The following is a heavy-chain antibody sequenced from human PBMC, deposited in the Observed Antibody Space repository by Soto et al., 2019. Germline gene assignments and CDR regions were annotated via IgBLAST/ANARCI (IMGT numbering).Heavy chain of an antibody. V-gene: IGHV3-30-3*01. CDR2: ISSDGSNK. J-gene: IGHJ4*02. D-gene: IGHD7-27*01. CDR3: EREASNWEFDY. Sequence: GGSLRLSCAASGFTFSSYAIHWVRQAPGKGLEWVAVISSDGSNKYYADSVKGRFTISRDNSKNTLYLQMNSLRTEDTAFYYCEREASNWEFDYWGQGGLVTVSS. CDR1: GFTFSSYA.